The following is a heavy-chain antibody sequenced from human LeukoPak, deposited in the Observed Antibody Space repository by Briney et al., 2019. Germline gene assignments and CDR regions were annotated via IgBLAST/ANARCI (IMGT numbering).Heavy chain of an antibody. D-gene: IGHD2-15*01. CDR3: ARDLGWWYFDY. CDR2: IQTSGIT. J-gene: IGHJ4*02. Sequence: PSETLSLTCTVSGGSISNYYWNWLRQPAGKGLEWIGRIQTSGITNYNPSLKSRVTMSVDTSKNQFSLKVTSVTAADTAVYYCARDLGWWYFDYWGQGTLVTVSS. CDR1: GGSISNYY. V-gene: IGHV4-4*07.